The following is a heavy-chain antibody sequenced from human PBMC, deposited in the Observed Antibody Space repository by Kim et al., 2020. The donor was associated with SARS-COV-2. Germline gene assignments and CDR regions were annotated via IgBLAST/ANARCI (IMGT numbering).Heavy chain of an antibody. V-gene: IGHV4-59*01. J-gene: IGHJ6*02. Sequence: NSNPSLKSRVTISVDTSKNPSSLKLSSVTAADTAVYYCARVDYYYGMDVWGQGTTVTVSS. CDR3: ARVDYYYGMDV.